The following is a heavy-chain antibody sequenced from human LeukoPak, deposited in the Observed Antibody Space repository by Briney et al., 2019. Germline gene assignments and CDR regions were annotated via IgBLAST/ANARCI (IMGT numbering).Heavy chain of an antibody. V-gene: IGHV4-59*08. D-gene: IGHD4-11*01. Sequence: PSETLSLTCTVSGGSISSYYWSWIRQPPGKGLEWIGYISYSGSTNYNPSLKSRVTISVDTSKNQFSPELSSVTAADTAVYYCARHRSNDFEYWGQGTLVTVSS. CDR3: ARHRSNDFEY. J-gene: IGHJ4*02. CDR2: ISYSGST. CDR1: GGSISSYY.